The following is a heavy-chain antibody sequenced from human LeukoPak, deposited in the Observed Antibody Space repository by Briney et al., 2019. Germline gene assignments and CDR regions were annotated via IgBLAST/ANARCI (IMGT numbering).Heavy chain of an antibody. J-gene: IGHJ4*02. D-gene: IGHD3-22*01. CDR1: GGSISSGSYY. CDR3: AGDSYDSSGYYFHFDY. CDR2: IYTSGST. V-gene: IGHV4-61*02. Sequence: PSETLSLTCTVSGGSISSGSYYWSWIRQPAGKGLEWIGRIYTSGSTNYNPSLKSRVTISVDTSKNQFSLKLSSVTAADTAVYYCAGDSYDSSGYYFHFDYWGQGTLVTVSS.